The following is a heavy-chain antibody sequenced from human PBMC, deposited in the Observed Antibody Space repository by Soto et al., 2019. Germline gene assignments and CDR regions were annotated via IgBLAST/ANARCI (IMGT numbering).Heavy chain of an antibody. CDR1: EGSIRSGGYS. D-gene: IGHD3-22*01. CDR3: AGGNYYDSSGNLAY. Sequence: SETLSLTCAVSEGSIRSGGYSCSWIRQPPGKGLEWIGYIYHSGSTYYNPSLKSRLTLSLDRSKNQFSLKLSSVTAADTSVFFCAGGNYYDSSGNLAYWGQGTLVTVSS. CDR2: IYHSGST. J-gene: IGHJ4*02. V-gene: IGHV4-30-2*01.